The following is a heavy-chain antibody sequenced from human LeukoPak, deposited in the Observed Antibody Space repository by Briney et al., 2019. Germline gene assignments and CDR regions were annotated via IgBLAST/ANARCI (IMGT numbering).Heavy chain of an antibody. CDR1: GFTFSSYS. CDR2: ISSSSSTI. Sequence: GGSLRLSCAASGFTFSSYSMNWVRQAPGKGLEWVSYISSSSSTIYYADSVKGRFTISRDNSKNTLYLQMNSLRAEDTAVYYCAKNHHYGSGSYVPWGQGTLVTVSS. CDR3: AKNHHYGSGSYVP. J-gene: IGHJ5*02. D-gene: IGHD3-10*01. V-gene: IGHV3-48*01.